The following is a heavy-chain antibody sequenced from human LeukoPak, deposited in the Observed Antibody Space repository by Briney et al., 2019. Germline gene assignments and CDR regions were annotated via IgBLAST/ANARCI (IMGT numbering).Heavy chain of an antibody. D-gene: IGHD4-23*01. CDR1: GGSFSGYY. J-gene: IGHJ5*02. CDR3: ARGDDYGGNHNWFDP. CDR2: INHSGST. V-gene: IGHV4-34*01. Sequence: SETLSLTCAVYGGSFSGYYWSWIRQPPGKGLEWIGEINHSGSTNYNPSLKSRVTISVDTSKNQFSLKLSSVTAADTAVYYCARGDDYGGNHNWFDPWGQGTLVTVSS.